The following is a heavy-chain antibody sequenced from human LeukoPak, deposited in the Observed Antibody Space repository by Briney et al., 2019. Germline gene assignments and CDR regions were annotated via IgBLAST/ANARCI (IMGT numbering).Heavy chain of an antibody. CDR2: INPSGGNT. V-gene: IGHV1-46*01. CDR3: ARDGIPGLGYFDY. D-gene: IGHD3-16*01. Sequence: ASVKVSCKASGYTFTSYYIHWVRQAPGQGLEWMGIINPSGGNTNYAQKFQGRVTMTRDTSTSTVYMELSSLRSGDTAVYYCARDGIPGLGYFDYWGQGTLVTVSS. J-gene: IGHJ4*02. CDR1: GYTFTSYY.